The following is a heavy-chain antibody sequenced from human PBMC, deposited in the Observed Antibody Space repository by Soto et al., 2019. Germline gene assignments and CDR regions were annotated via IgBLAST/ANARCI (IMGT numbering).Heavy chain of an antibody. CDR3: ARHLLEQLVLNDYYYGMDV. CDR1: GYSFTSYW. J-gene: IGHJ6*02. V-gene: IGHV5-10-1*01. D-gene: IGHD6-6*01. Sequence: HGESLKISCKGSGYSFTSYWISWVRQMPGKGLEWMGRIDPSDSYTNYSPSFQGHVTISADKSISTAYLQWSSLKASDTAMYYCARHLLEQLVLNDYYYGMDVWGQGTTVTVSS. CDR2: IDPSDSYT.